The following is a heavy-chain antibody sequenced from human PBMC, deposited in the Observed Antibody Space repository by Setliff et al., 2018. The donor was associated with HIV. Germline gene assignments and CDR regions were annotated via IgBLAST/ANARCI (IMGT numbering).Heavy chain of an antibody. Sequence: SETLSLTCTVSGGSISSGANYWSWIRQHPGKGLEWIGYIYYSGSTYYNPSLKSRVVISAGTSKNQFSLKLSSVTAADTAVYYCARCGDSNGGGWFDPWGQGTLVTVSS. CDR1: GGSISSGANY. D-gene: IGHD3-10*01. CDR2: IYYSGST. V-gene: IGHV4-31*03. J-gene: IGHJ5*02. CDR3: ARCGDSNGGGWFDP.